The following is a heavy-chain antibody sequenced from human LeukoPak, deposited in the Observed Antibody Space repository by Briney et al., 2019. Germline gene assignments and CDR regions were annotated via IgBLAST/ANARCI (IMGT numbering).Heavy chain of an antibody. Sequence: ASVKVSCKASGGTFSSYAISWVRQAPGQGLEWMGGIIPIFGTANYAQKFQGRVTITTDESTSTAYMELSSLRSEDTAVYYCARGNDSSGYYWVGWFDPWGQGTLVTASS. CDR2: IIPIFGTA. CDR1: GGTFSSYA. CDR3: ARGNDSSGYYWVGWFDP. V-gene: IGHV1-69*05. D-gene: IGHD3-22*01. J-gene: IGHJ5*02.